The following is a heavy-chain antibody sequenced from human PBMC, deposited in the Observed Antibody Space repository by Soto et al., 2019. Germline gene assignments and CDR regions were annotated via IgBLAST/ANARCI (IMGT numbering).Heavy chain of an antibody. J-gene: IGHJ4*02. CDR2: IGTAGDT. V-gene: IGHV3-13*01. D-gene: IGHD3-3*01. CDR1: GFTFSSYD. Sequence: EVQLVESGGGLEQPGGSLRLSCAASGFTFSSYDMHWVRQATGKGLEWVSAIGTAGDTYYPGSVKGRFTISRENAKNSLYLQMNSLRAEDTAVYYCARGSSPSTIFGVVIDYFDYWGQRTLVTVSS. CDR3: ARGSSPSTIFGVVIDYFDY.